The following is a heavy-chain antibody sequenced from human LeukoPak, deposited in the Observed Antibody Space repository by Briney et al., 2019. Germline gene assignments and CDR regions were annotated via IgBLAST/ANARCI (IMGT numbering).Heavy chain of an antibody. Sequence: GGSLRLSCAASGFTFSSYEMNWVRQAPGKGLEWVSYISSSGSTIYCADSVKGRFTISRDNAKNSLYLQMNSLRAEDTAVYYCARDRITMVRGDGMDVWGKGTTVTVSS. CDR1: GFTFSSYE. V-gene: IGHV3-48*03. CDR3: ARDRITMVRGDGMDV. D-gene: IGHD3-10*01. CDR2: ISSSGSTI. J-gene: IGHJ6*04.